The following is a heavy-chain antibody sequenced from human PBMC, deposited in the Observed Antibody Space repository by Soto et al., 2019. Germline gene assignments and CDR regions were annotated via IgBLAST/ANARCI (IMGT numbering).Heavy chain of an antibody. V-gene: IGHV4-34*01. Sequence: SETLSLTCAVYGGSFSGYYWSWIRQPPGKGLEWIGEINHSGSTNYNPSLKSRVTISVDTSKNQFSLKLSSVTAADTAVYYCASRVGYCSGCSCYSAPYNWFDPWGQGTLVTVSS. CDR2: INHSGST. CDR3: ASRVGYCSGCSCYSAPYNWFDP. D-gene: IGHD2-15*01. J-gene: IGHJ5*02. CDR1: GGSFSGYY.